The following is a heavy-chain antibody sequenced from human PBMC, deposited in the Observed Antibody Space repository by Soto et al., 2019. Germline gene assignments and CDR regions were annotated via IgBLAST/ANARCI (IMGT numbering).Heavy chain of an antibody. D-gene: IGHD3-9*01. V-gene: IGHV6-1*01. Sequence: QVPLQQSGPGLVKPSQTLSLTCAISGDSVSSNSAAWNWIRQSPSRGLEWLGRTYYRSKWYNDYAVSVKSRITINPDTSKNQFSLQLNSVTPEDTAVYYCARLYYDILTGYYSDYYYYGMDVWGQGTTVTVSS. CDR2: TYYRSKWYN. CDR1: GDSVSSNSAA. CDR3: ARLYYDILTGYYSDYYYYGMDV. J-gene: IGHJ6*02.